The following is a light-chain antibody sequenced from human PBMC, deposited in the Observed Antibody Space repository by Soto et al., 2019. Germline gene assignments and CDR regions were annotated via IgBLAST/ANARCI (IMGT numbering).Light chain of an antibody. V-gene: IGLV1-40*01. CDR2: GNS. CDR3: QSYDSSLSGHVV. CDR1: SSNIGAGYD. J-gene: IGLJ2*01. Sequence: QSVLTQPPSVSGAPGQRVTISCTGSSSNIGAGYDVHWYQQLPGTAPKLLIYGNSNRPSGVPDRFSGSKSGTSASLAITGLQAEDEADYYSQSYDSSLSGHVVFGGGTKRTVL.